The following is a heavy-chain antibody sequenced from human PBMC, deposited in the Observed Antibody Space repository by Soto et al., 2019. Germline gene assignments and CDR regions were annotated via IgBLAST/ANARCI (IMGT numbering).Heavy chain of an antibody. CDR1: GFSLNTGGGG. V-gene: IGHV2-5*01. J-gene: IGHJ6*02. CDR3: AHRPNWGINGLGT. CDR2: IYWNDDR. Sequence: QITLKESGPTRVKPTQTLTLTCTLSGFSLNTGGGGVGWIRQPPGKALEWLALIYWNDDRRYSPSLKNRLTITKDTSRNQVVLTVTNVAPDDTGTYYCAHRPNWGINGLGTWGQGTTVTVSS. D-gene: IGHD7-27*01.